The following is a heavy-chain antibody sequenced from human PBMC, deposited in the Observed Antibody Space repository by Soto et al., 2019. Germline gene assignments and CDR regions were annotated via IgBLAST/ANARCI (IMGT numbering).Heavy chain of an antibody. CDR2: INPSGGST. J-gene: IGHJ5*02. D-gene: IGHD2-15*01. V-gene: IGHV1-46*03. CDR1: GYTFTSYY. Sequence: QVQLVQSGAEVKKPGASVKVSCKASGYTFTSYYMHWVRQAPGQGLEWMGIINPSGGSTSYAQKFQGRVTMTRDTSTSTVYMELSSLRSEDTAVYYCAREGVVGVAPNWFDPWGQGTLVTVSS. CDR3: AREGVVGVAPNWFDP.